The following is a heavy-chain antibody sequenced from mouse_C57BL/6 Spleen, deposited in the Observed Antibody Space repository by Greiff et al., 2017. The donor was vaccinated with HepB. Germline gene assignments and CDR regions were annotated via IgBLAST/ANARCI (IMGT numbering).Heavy chain of an antibody. Sequence: QVQLQQSGAELVRPGTSVKMSCKASGYTFTNYGIGWAKQRPGHGLEWIGDIYPGGGYTNYNEKFKGKATLTADKSSSTAYMQFSSLTSEDSAIYYCARWGYDVGYFDVWGTGTTVTVSS. V-gene: IGHV1-63*01. J-gene: IGHJ1*03. CDR1: GYTFTNYG. D-gene: IGHD2-2*01. CDR2: IYPGGGYT. CDR3: ARWGYDVGYFDV.